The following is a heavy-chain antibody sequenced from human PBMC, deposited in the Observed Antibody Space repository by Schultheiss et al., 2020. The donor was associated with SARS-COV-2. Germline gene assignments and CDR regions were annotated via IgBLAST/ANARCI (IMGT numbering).Heavy chain of an antibody. CDR3: AKDDGYSSSWYYFDY. Sequence: GGSLRLSCAASGFTFSSYSMNWVRQAPGKGLEWVSSISSSSSYIYYADSVKGRFTISRDNSKNTLYLQMNSLRAEDTAVYYCAKDDGYSSSWYYFDYWGQVTLVTVSS. V-gene: IGHV3-21*04. CDR1: GFTFSSYS. CDR2: ISSSSSYI. D-gene: IGHD6-13*01. J-gene: IGHJ4*02.